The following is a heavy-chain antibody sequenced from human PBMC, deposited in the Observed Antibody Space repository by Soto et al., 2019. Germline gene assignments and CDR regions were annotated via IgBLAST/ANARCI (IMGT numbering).Heavy chain of an antibody. D-gene: IGHD6-19*01. CDR3: ARAGGLGAVAADY. J-gene: IGHJ4*02. Sequence: QLQLQESGSGLVKPSQTLSLTCAVSGGSISSGGYSWSWIRQPPGKGLEWIGYIYHSGSTYYNPSLQSRVPISGDRSKNQFSLKLSSVTAADTAVYYCARAGGLGAVAADYWGQGTLVTVSS. CDR2: IYHSGST. V-gene: IGHV4-30-2*01. CDR1: GGSISSGGYS.